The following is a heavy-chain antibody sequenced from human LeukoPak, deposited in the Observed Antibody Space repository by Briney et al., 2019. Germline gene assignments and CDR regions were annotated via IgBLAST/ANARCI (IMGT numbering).Heavy chain of an antibody. J-gene: IGHJ4*02. V-gene: IGHV5-51*01. Sequence: KHGESPEITCKGSGYSFTSYWIGWVRQMPGKGLEWMGIIHPGDSDTRYSPSFQGQVTMSADESITTAYLQWSSLKASDSAMYYCARGGRYRYGSSDYWGQGALVRASS. CDR3: ARGGRYRYGSSDY. D-gene: IGHD5-18*01. CDR1: GYSFTSYW. CDR2: IHPGDSDT.